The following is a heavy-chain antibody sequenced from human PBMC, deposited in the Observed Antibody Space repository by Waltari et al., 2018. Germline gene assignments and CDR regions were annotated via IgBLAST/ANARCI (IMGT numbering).Heavy chain of an antibody. CDR3: ARSPPGYSYGYDYFDY. J-gene: IGHJ4*02. V-gene: IGHV1-69*01. D-gene: IGHD5-18*01. CDR1: GGTFTSYA. CDR2: IIPIFGTA. Sequence: QVQLVQSGAEVKKPGSSVKVPCKASGGTFTSYAISWVSQPPGQGLEWMGGIIPIFGTANYAQKFQGRVTITADESTSTAYMELSSLRSEDTAVYYCARSPPGYSYGYDYFDYWGQGTLVTVSS.